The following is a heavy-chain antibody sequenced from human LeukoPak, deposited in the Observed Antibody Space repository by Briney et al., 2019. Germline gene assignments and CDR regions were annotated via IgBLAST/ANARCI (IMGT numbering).Heavy chain of an antibody. CDR2: IYSDNT. D-gene: IGHD4/OR15-4a*01. V-gene: IGHV3-53*01. CDR1: GFTVSSNS. J-gene: IGHJ4*02. CDR3: ARRAGAYSHPYDY. Sequence: GGSLRLSCTVSGFTVSSNSMSWVRQAPGKGLEWVSFIYSDNTHYSDSVKGRFTISRDNSKNTLYLQMNSLRAEDTAVYYCARRAGAYSHPYDYWGKGTLVTVSS.